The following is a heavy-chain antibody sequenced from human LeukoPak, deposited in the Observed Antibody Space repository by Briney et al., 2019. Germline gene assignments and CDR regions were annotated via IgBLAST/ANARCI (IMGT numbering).Heavy chain of an antibody. Sequence: PSETLSLTCTVSGGSISSGGYYWSWIRQHPGKGLEWLGYIYYSGSTYYNPSLKSRVTISVDTSKNQFSLKLSSVTAADTAVYYCASAWAQEYYFDYWGQGTLVTVSS. V-gene: IGHV4-31*03. J-gene: IGHJ4*02. CDR1: GGSISSGGYY. D-gene: IGHD1-26*01. CDR2: IYYSGST. CDR3: ASAWAQEYYFDY.